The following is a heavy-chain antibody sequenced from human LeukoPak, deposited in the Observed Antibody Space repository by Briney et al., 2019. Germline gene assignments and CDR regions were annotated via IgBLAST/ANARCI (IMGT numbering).Heavy chain of an antibody. D-gene: IGHD3-9*01. CDR1: GFTFSNYG. CDR3: ARSPRNYGILTGYYGGLAFDI. V-gene: IGHV3-33*01. J-gene: IGHJ3*02. Sequence: GGSLRLSCAASGFTFSNYGMHWGRQAPRKGLEWVAVIWYDGSNKYYSDSGKGRFTISRDNSKNTVYLQMNSLRAEDTAVYYCARSPRNYGILTGYYGGLAFDIWGQGTMVTVSS. CDR2: IWYDGSNK.